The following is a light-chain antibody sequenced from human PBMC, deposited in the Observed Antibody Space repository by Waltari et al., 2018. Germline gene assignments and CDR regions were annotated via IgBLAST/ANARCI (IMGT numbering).Light chain of an antibody. CDR3: CSFSTTDTVV. V-gene: IGLV2-14*03. Sequence: QSALTQPASVSGSPGQTTTISCTGTSSDVGGFEYVSWYQQHPGQAPKLILYEVCNRSSGLSPRFSCSKSCNTASLTISGLQAEDKAKYFCCSFSTTDTVVFGGGTTVTVL. J-gene: IGLJ3*02. CDR1: SSDVGGFEY. CDR2: EVC.